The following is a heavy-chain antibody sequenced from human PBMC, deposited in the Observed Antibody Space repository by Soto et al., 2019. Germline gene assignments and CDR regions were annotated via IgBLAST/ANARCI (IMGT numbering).Heavy chain of an antibody. V-gene: IGHV1-69*13. CDR2: IIPIFGTA. Sequence: SVKVSCKASGGTFSSYAISWVRQAPGQGLEWMGGIIPIFGTANYAQKFQGRVTITADESTSTAYMELSSLRSEDTAVYYCARRGYCSSTSSFGYYYYYGMDVWGQGTTVTVSS. CDR1: GGTFSSYA. J-gene: IGHJ6*02. CDR3: ARRGYCSSTSSFGYYYYYGMDV. D-gene: IGHD2-2*01.